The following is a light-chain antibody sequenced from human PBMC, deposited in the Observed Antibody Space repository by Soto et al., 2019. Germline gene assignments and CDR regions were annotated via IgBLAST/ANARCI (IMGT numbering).Light chain of an antibody. J-gene: IGLJ3*02. Sequence: QSVLTQPPSVSGAPGQRVTISCTGSSSNIGAGYDVHWYQQLPGTAPKLLIYGNSNRPSGVPDRFSGSKSGTSASLAITGLQAEDYADYYCQSYDSTLRGRVFGGGTKLTVL. CDR1: SSNIGAGYD. CDR3: QSYDSTLRGRV. CDR2: GNS. V-gene: IGLV1-40*01.